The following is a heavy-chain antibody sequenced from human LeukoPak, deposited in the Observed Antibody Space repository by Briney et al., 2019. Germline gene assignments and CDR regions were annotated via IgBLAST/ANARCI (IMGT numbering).Heavy chain of an antibody. CDR1: GGSFSGYY. CDR2: INHSGST. Sequence: SETLSLTCAVYGGSFSGYYWSWIRQPPGKGLEWIGEINHSGSTNYNPSLKSRVTISVDTSKNQFSLKLSSVTAADTAVYYCARARGCSGGSCYSPYYYYGMDVWGQGTTVTVSS. D-gene: IGHD2-15*01. J-gene: IGHJ6*02. CDR3: ARARGCSGGSCYSPYYYYGMDV. V-gene: IGHV4-34*09.